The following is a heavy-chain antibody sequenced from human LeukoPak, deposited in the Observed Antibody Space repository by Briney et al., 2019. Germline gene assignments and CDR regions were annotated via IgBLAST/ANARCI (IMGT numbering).Heavy chain of an antibody. CDR2: IYHSGST. CDR3: ARDSYDILTGSYYYGMDV. V-gene: IGHV4-30-2*01. Sequence: PSETLSLTCAVSGGSISSGGYSWSWIRQPPGKGLEWIGYIYHSGSTYYNPSLKSRVTISVDRSKNQFSLKLSSVTAADTAVYYCARDSYDILTGSYYYGMDVWGQGTTVTVSS. D-gene: IGHD3-9*01. J-gene: IGHJ6*02. CDR1: GGSISSGGYS.